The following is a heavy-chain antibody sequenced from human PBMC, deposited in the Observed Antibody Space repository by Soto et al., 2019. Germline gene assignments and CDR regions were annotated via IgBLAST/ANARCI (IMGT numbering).Heavy chain of an antibody. J-gene: IGHJ6*02. CDR1: GFTFSSYG. D-gene: IGHD3-10*01. V-gene: IGHV3-33*01. CDR3: ARDMVRGVIIAYGMDV. CDR2: IWYDGSNK. Sequence: GGSLRLSCAASGFTFSSYGMHWVRQAPGKGLEWVAVIWYDGSNKYYADSVKGRFTISRDNSKNTLYLQMNNLRAEDTAVYYCARDMVRGVIIAYGMDVWGQGTTVTVSS.